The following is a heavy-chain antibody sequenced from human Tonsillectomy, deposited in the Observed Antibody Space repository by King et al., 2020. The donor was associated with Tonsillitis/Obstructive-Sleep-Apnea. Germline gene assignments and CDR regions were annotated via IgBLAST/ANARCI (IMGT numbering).Heavy chain of an antibody. CDR3: ARTYFYGSGSYW. V-gene: IGHV3-48*02. CDR2: ISSSSSTI. D-gene: IGHD3-10*01. CDR1: GFTFRSYS. Sequence: VQLVESGGGLVQPGGSLRLSCAASGFTFRSYSMNWVRQAPGKGLEWVSYISSSSSTIYYADSVRGRFTISRDNAENLLYLHMDSLRDEDTAVYYCARTYFYGSGSYWWGQGTLVTVSS. J-gene: IGHJ4*02.